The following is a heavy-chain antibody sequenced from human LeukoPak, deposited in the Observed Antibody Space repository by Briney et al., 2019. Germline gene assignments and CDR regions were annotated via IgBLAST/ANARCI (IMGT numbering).Heavy chain of an antibody. Sequence: PGGSLRLSCAASGFTFSSYGMHWVRQAPGKGLEWVAVISYDGSNKYYADSVKGRFTISRDNSKNTLFLQMNSLRPEDTAVYYCAKDSDIAVAGSDDALDVWGQGTMVTVSS. CDR3: AKDSDIAVAGSDDALDV. D-gene: IGHD6-19*01. CDR1: GFTFSSYG. J-gene: IGHJ3*01. V-gene: IGHV3-30*18. CDR2: ISYDGSNK.